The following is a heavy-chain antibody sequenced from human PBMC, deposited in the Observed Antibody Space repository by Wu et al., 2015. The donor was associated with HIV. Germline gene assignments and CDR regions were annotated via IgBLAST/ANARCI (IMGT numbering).Heavy chain of an antibody. J-gene: IGHJ4*02. Sequence: QVQLVQSWAEVKKPGLSEGLLQGFWIHFTGYYMHWVRQAPGQGLEWMGWINPNSGGTNYAQKFQGRVTMTRDTSISTAYMELSRLRSDDTAVYYCARDRRDDYSNYRDYWGQGTLVTVSS. D-gene: IGHD4-11*01. CDR1: IHFTGYY. CDR2: INPNSGGT. CDR3: ARDRRDDYSNYRDY. V-gene: IGHV1-2*02.